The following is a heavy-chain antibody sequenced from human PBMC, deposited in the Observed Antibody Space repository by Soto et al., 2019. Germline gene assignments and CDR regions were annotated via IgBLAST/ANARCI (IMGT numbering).Heavy chain of an antibody. D-gene: IGHD6-13*01. Sequence: GGSLRLSCAASGITISSYAMSWVRQAPGKGLEWVSAISGSGGSTYYADSVKGRFTISRDNSKNTLYLQMNSLKTEDTAVYYCTTVSLFIAAAGANYYYYYGMDVWRQGPTVTVS. J-gene: IGHJ6*02. CDR3: TTVSLFIAAAGANYYYYYGMDV. V-gene: IGHV3-23*01. CDR2: ISGSGGST. CDR1: GITISSYA.